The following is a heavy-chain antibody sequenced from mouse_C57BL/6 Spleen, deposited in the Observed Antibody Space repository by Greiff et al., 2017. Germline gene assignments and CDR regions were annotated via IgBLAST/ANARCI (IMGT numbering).Heavy chain of an antibody. D-gene: IGHD1-1*01. Sequence: VQLQQPGAELVRPGSSVKLSCKASGYTFTSYWMHWVKQRPIQGLEWIGNIDPSDSETHYNQKFKDKATLTVDKSSSTAYMQLSSLTSEDSAVYYCATYYCGSSLFAYWGQGTLVTVSA. CDR3: ATYYCGSSLFAY. J-gene: IGHJ3*01. CDR2: IDPSDSET. CDR1: GYTFTSYW. V-gene: IGHV1-52*01.